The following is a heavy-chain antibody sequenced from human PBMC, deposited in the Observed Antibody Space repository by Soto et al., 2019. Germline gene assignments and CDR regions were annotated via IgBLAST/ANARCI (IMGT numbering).Heavy chain of an antibody. J-gene: IGHJ5*02. D-gene: IGHD3-3*01. V-gene: IGHV1-18*04. CDR1: GYTFTSYG. CDR2: ISAYNGNT. CDR3: ARDYYDFWSGYSSQLWFDP. Sequence: ASVKVSCKASGYTFTSYGISWVRRAPGQGLEWMGWISAYNGNTNYAQKLQGRVTMTTDTSTSTAYMELRSLRSDDTAVYYCARDYYDFWSGYSSQLWFDPWGQGTLVTVSS.